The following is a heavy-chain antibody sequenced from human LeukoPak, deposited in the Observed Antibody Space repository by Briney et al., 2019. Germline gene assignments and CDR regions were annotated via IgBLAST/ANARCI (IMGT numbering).Heavy chain of an antibody. CDR3: ARDSSSGYFDY. CDR2: ISRSGSTI. CDR1: GFTFSDYY. V-gene: IGHV3-11*04. J-gene: IGHJ4*02. Sequence: AGGSLRLSCAASGFTFSDYYMSWIRQAPGKGLEWVSYISRSGSTIYYADSVKGRFTISRDNAKNSLYLQMNSLRAEDTAVYYCARDSSSGYFDYWGQGTLVTVSS. D-gene: IGHD3-22*01.